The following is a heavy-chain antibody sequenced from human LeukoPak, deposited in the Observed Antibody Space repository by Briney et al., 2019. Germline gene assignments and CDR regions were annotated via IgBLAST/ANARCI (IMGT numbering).Heavy chain of an antibody. D-gene: IGHD3-16*02. CDR1: GFTFSSYS. CDR2: ISSSSSYI. CDR3: ARDVRWEIMITFGGVIVIPIFDY. Sequence: GGSLRLSCAASGFTFSSYSMNWVRQAPGKGLEWVSSISSSSSYIYYADSVKGRFTISRDNAKNSLYLQMNSLRAEDTAVYYCARDVRWEIMITFGGVIVIPIFDYWGQGTLVTVSS. J-gene: IGHJ4*02. V-gene: IGHV3-21*01.